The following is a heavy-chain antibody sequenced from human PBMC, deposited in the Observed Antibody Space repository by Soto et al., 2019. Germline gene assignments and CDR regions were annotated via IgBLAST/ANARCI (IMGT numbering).Heavy chain of an antibody. CDR1: GLTFSSYA. V-gene: IGHV3-23*01. J-gene: IGHJ4*02. Sequence: GGSPRLSCAASGLTFSSYAMGWVRQAPGKGLEWVSSITRSGDNTYYADSVKGRFTISRDSPKNTLYLQMNSLRAEDTAVYYWATRPDFDYWGQGALVTVSS. CDR2: ITRSGDNT. CDR3: ATRPDFDY.